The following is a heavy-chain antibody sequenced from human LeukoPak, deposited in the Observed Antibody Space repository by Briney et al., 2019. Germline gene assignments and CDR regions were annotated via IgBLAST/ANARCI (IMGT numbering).Heavy chain of an antibody. D-gene: IGHD3-10*01. CDR3: ARVILVRGVIHYYYCGMDV. J-gene: IGHJ6*02. V-gene: IGHV1-8*01. Sequence: ASVKVSCKASGYTFTSYDINWVRQATGQGLEWMGWMNPNSGNTGYAQKFQGRVTMTRNTSISTAYMELSSLRSEDTAVYYCARVILVRGVIHYYYCGMDVWGQGTTVTVSS. CDR1: GYTFTSYD. CDR2: MNPNSGNT.